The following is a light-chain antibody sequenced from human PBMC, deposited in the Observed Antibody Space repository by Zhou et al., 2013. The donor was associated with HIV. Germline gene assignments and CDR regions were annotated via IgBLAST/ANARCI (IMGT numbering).Light chain of an antibody. CDR1: QSISTS. CDR3: QQYNTYSLT. Sequence: DIQMTQSPSSLSASVGDRVTITCRASQSISTSLNWYQQKPGKAPKLLMYASSSLQSGVPSRFSGSGSGTDFTLTINSLQPEDFATYYCQQYNTYSLTFGQGTKVEVK. J-gene: IGKJ1*01. V-gene: IGKV1-39*01. CDR2: ASS.